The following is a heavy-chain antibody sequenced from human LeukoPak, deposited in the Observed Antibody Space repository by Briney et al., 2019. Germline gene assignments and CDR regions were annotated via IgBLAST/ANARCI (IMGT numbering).Heavy chain of an antibody. V-gene: IGHV3-23*01. CDR1: GFTFSSYA. J-gene: IGHJ4*02. CDR2: ISGSGSST. CDR3: AKGFGSGSFPTFFGY. D-gene: IGHD1-26*01. Sequence: GGSLRLSCAASGFTFSSYAMSWVRQAPGKGLEWVSAISGSGSSTYYADSVKGRFTISRDNSKNTLYLQMNSLRDDDTAVYYCAKGFGSGSFPTFFGYWGQGTLVTVSS.